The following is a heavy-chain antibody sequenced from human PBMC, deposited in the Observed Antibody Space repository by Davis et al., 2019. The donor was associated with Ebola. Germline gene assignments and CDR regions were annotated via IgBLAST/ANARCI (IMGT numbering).Heavy chain of an antibody. J-gene: IGHJ6*02. D-gene: IGHD6-6*01. CDR1: GFTFSGSA. V-gene: IGHV3-23*01. Sequence: PGGSLRLSCAASGFTFSGSAMHWVRQASGKGLEWVSAISGSGGSTYYADSVKGRFTISRDNSKNTLYLQMNSLRAEDTAVYYCATGGIAARTYYYYGMDVWGQGTTVTVSS. CDR3: ATGGIAARTYYYYGMDV. CDR2: ISGSGGST.